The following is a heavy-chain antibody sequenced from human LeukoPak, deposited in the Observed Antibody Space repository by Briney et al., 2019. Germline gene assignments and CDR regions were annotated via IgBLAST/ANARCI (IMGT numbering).Heavy chain of an antibody. D-gene: IGHD3-22*01. Sequence: ASVKVSCKASGYTSINYGITWVRQAPGQGLEWMGIINPSGGSTSYAQKFQGRVTMTRDMSTSTVYMELSSLRSEDTAVYYCARAASSGYCDYWGQGTLVTVSS. V-gene: IGHV1-46*01. CDR1: GYTSINYG. CDR3: ARAASSGYCDY. CDR2: INPSGGST. J-gene: IGHJ4*02.